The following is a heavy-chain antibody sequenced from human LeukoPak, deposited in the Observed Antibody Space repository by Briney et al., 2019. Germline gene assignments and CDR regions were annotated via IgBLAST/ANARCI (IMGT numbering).Heavy chain of an antibody. V-gene: IGHV3-21*01. CDR2: ISSSSSYI. CDR3: ARDMRDPIAARPVYFDY. J-gene: IGHJ4*02. CDR1: GFTFSSYS. D-gene: IGHD6-6*01. Sequence: GGSLRLSCAASGFTFSSYSMNWVRQAPGKGLEWVSSISSSSSYIYYADSVKGRFTISRDNAKNSLYLQMNSLRAEDTAVYYCARDMRDPIAARPVYFDYWGQGTLVTVSS.